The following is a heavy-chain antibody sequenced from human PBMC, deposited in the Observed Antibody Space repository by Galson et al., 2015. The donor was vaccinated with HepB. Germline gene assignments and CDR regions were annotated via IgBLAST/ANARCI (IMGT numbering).Heavy chain of an antibody. CDR2: IIPIFGTA. J-gene: IGHJ6*02. CDR1: GGTFSSYA. V-gene: IGHV1-69*13. CDR3: ARDPYYYDSSGYASHYYYYYGMDV. Sequence: SVKVSCKASGGTFSSYAISWVRQAPGQGLEWMGGIIPIFGTANYAQKFQGRVTITADESTSTAYMELSSLRSEDTAVYYCARDPYYYDSSGYASHYYYYYGMDVWGQGTTVTVSS. D-gene: IGHD3-22*01.